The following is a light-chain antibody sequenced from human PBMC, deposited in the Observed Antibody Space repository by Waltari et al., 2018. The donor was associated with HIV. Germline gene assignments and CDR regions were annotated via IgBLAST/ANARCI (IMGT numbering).Light chain of an antibody. Sequence: SSALTQPPSVSVAPGKTASITCGGENIERKSVHRYQQKPGQAPLLVIYYDTDRPSGIPERFSGSNSGDTATLTISRVGDGDEADYFCQVWDSTSDHVVFGGGTKLTVL. V-gene: IGLV3-21*04. CDR3: QVWDSTSDHVV. CDR2: YDT. J-gene: IGLJ3*02. CDR1: NIERKS.